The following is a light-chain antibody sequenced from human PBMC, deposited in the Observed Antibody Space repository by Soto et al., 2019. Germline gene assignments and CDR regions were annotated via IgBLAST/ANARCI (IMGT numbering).Light chain of an antibody. CDR3: QQYYSYPIT. V-gene: IGKV1-8*01. CDR1: QGISSY. Sequence: AIRMTQSPSSLSASTGDRVTITCRASQGISSYLAWYQQKPGKAPKLLIYAASTLQSGVPSRFSGSGSGTDFTLTISCLQSVDFATYYCQQYYSYPITVGQGTRLEIK. J-gene: IGKJ5*01. CDR2: AAS.